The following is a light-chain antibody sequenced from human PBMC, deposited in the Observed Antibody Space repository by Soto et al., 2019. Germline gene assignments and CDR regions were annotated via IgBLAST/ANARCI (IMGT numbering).Light chain of an antibody. Sequence: IGLTQSPSTLSSSPWERATLSCRASQSVSSSYLAWYQQKPGQAPRLLIYGASTRATGIPARFSGSGSGTEFTLTIASLQSEDFGVYYCQRFNRWPLSFGGGTKVDIK. V-gene: IGKV3-15*01. CDR1: QSVSSSY. CDR3: QRFNRWPLS. CDR2: GAS. J-gene: IGKJ4*01.